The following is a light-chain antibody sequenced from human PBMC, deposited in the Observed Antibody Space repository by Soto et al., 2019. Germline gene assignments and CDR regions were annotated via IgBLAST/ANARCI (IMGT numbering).Light chain of an antibody. CDR3: MGALQSPPT. Sequence: DIVMTQSPVSLPVTPGEPASISCRSSQSLLHSNGYNYLDWYLQKPGQSPQLLIYLGSNRASGAPGRFSASASGTDFTLTISRVEAEDVGVYYCMGALQSPPTFGQGTKV. V-gene: IGKV2-28*01. J-gene: IGKJ1*01. CDR2: LGS. CDR1: QSLLHSNGYNY.